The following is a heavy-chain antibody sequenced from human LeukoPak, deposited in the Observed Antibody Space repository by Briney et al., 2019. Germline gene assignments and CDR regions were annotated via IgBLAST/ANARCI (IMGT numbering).Heavy chain of an antibody. Sequence: PGGSLRLSCAASGFTFSSYDMSWARQAPGKGLEWVSSLTSDGGSTEYADSVKGRFTISRDNSKNTLYLQMNSLRAEDTALYFCVKSLVRWAFDYWGQGVLVSVSS. CDR1: GFTFSSYD. D-gene: IGHD1-26*01. CDR3: VKSLVRWAFDY. J-gene: IGHJ4*02. V-gene: IGHV3-23*01. CDR2: LTSDGGST.